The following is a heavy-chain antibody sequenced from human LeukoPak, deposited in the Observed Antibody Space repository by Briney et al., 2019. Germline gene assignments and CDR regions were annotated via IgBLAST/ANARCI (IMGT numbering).Heavy chain of an antibody. Sequence: GGSLRLSCSASGVTVSSYAMHWVRQAPGKGLEFVSGLSSNGGSTYYADSVKGRFTISRDNSKNTLYLQMSSLRVEDTAVYYCVKSPRGGYFDYWGQGTLVTVSS. CDR2: LSSNGGST. J-gene: IGHJ4*02. D-gene: IGHD2-15*01. CDR3: VKSPRGGYFDY. CDR1: GVTVSSYA. V-gene: IGHV3-64D*09.